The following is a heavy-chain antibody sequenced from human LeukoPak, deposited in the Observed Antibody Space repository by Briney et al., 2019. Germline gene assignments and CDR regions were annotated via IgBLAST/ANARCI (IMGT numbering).Heavy chain of an antibody. Sequence: SQTLSLTCAISGDSVSSNSAAWNWIRQSPSRGLEWLGRTYYRSKWYNDYAVSVKSRITINPDTSKNQFSLQLNSVTPEDTAVYYCAREYSGSYYAPSAYWYFDLWGRGTLVTVSS. D-gene: IGHD1-26*01. CDR2: TYYRSKWYN. V-gene: IGHV6-1*01. CDR1: GDSVSSNSAA. J-gene: IGHJ2*01. CDR3: AREYSGSYYAPSAYWYFDL.